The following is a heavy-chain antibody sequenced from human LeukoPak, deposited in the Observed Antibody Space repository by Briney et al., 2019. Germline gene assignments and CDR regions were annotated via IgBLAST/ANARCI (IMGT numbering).Heavy chain of an antibody. V-gene: IGHV3-7*01. CDR3: ARGYDILTGYYSHYYYGMDV. CDR1: GFTFSNYW. D-gene: IGHD3-9*01. J-gene: IGHJ6*02. Sequence: GGSLRLSCAASGFTFSNYWMSWVRQAPGKGLEWVANIKQDGSEKYYVDSVKGRFTISRDNAKNSLYLQMNSLRAEDTAVYYCARGYDILTGYYSHYYYGMDVWGQGTTVTVSS. CDR2: IKQDGSEK.